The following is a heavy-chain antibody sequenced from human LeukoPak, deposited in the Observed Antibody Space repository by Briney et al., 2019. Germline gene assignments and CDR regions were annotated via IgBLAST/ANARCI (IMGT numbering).Heavy chain of an antibody. J-gene: IGHJ6*03. V-gene: IGHV3-23*01. CDR3: AKGFGDYYYYYMDV. CDR2: ISGTGGST. Sequence: GGSLRLSCAASGFTFYNYAMIWVRQAPGKGLEWVSAISGTGGSTYYPDSVKGRFTISRDNSKNTLYLQMNRLRADDTAVYYCAKGFGDYYYYYMDVWGKGTMVTVSS. CDR1: GFTFYNYA. D-gene: IGHD3-16*01.